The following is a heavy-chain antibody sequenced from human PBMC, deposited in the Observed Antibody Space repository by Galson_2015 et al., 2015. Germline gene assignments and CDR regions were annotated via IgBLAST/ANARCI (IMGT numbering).Heavy chain of an antibody. CDR1: GYIFSSYA. CDR3: ARDFLEWLQSRDYSYGMDV. D-gene: IGHD3-3*01. J-gene: IGHJ6*02. CDR2: IIPIFGTA. Sequence: SVKVSCKASGYIFSSYAISWVRQAPGQGLEWMGGIIPIFGTANYSQKFQGRVTITADESTSTAYMELSSLRSEDTAVYYCARDFLEWLQSRDYSYGMDVWGHGTTVAVSS. V-gene: IGHV1-69*13.